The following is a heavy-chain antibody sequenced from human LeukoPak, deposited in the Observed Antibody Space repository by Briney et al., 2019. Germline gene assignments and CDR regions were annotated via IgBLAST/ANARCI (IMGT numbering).Heavy chain of an antibody. CDR2: ISGSGGVT. V-gene: IGHV3-23*01. CDR1: GFTFSTYA. J-gene: IGHJ4*02. CDR3: VRDLRPGDY. Sequence: GGSLRLSCAASGFTFSTYAMSWVRQAPGKGLEWVSVISGSGGVTYYADSVKGRFTLSRDSAKNTLYLQMDSLRAEDTAVYYCVRDLRPGDYWGQGTLVTVSS.